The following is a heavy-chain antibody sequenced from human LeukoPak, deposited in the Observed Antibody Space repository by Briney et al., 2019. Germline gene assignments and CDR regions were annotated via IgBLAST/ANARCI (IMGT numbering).Heavy chain of an antibody. CDR3: AKYTSGTSYRGLDQ. J-gene: IGHJ4*02. CDR1: GLTVSSYG. D-gene: IGHD3-10*01. CDR2: IIGSAVNT. V-gene: IGHV3-23*01. Sequence: GESLRLSCGASGLTVSSYGMSWVRQAPGKGLEWVSTIIGSAVNTYYADSVKGRFTFSRDDSKNTVYLQMNSLRAEDTAVYSCAKYTSGTSYRGLDQWGQGTLVTVSS.